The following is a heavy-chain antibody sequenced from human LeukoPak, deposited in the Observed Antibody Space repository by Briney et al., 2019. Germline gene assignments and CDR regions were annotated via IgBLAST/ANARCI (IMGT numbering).Heavy chain of an antibody. CDR3: ARDTALWTFDI. V-gene: IGHV4-61*02. CDR1: GNSISSGDYY. J-gene: IGHJ3*02. CDR2: IYTSGST. Sequence: SETLSLTCTVSGNSISSGDYYWSWIRQPAGKGLEWIGRIYTSGSTNYNPSLKSRVTISGDTSKNQFSLKLSSVTAADTAMYYCARDTALWTFDIWGQGTMVTVSS. D-gene: IGHD2-21*02.